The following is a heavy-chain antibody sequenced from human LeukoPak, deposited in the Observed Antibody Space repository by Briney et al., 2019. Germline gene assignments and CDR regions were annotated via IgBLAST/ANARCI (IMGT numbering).Heavy chain of an antibody. J-gene: IGHJ4*02. CDR2: ISYDGSNK. D-gene: IGHD6-19*01. V-gene: IGHV3-30*18. CDR3: AKVGIEQWLSQGQFFDY. Sequence: GGSLRLSCAASGFTFSSYGMHWVRQAPGKGLEWVAVISYDGSNKYYADSVKGRFTISRDYSKNTLYLQMNSLRAEDTAVYYCAKVGIEQWLSQGQFFDYWGQGTLVTVSS. CDR1: GFTFSSYG.